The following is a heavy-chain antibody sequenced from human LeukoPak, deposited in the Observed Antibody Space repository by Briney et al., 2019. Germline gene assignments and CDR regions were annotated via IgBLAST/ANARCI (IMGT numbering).Heavy chain of an antibody. Sequence: GGSLRLSCAASGFIFSSYSMNWVRQAPGKGLEWVSSISSSTTYIYYADSVKGRFAISRDNAKKSLYLQINSLRTEDTAVYYCATKSGNYYNYWGRGSLVTVSS. CDR1: GFIFSSYS. J-gene: IGHJ4*02. V-gene: IGHV3-21*04. CDR3: ATKSGNYYNY. CDR2: ISSSTTYI. D-gene: IGHD1-26*01.